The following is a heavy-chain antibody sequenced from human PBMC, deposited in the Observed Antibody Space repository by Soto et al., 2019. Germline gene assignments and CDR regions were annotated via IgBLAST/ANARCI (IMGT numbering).Heavy chain of an antibody. J-gene: IGHJ5*02. Sequence: SETLSLTCTVSGGSISSYYWSWIRQPPGKGLEWVGYIYYSGSSNYNPSIKSRVTISVDTSKNQFSLKLSSVTAADTAVYYCARLMVRGVTSNWFDPWGQGTLVTVSS. D-gene: IGHD3-10*01. CDR2: IYYSGSS. V-gene: IGHV4-59*08. CDR3: ARLMVRGVTSNWFDP. CDR1: GGSISSYY.